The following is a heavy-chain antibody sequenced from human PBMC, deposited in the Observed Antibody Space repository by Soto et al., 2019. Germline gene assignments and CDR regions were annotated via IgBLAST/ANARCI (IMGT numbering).Heavy chain of an antibody. Sequence: QVQLQESGPGLVKPSGTLSLTCTVSGGSISSDYWNWIRQPPGKGLEWIGYIHSGSTNYNASLRSRVTISVDTSKNQFSLKLSSVTAADTAVYFFARHDGSRSTDYWGQGTLVTVSS. V-gene: IGHV4-59*08. CDR3: ARHDGSRSTDY. D-gene: IGHD3-10*01. CDR2: IHSGST. J-gene: IGHJ4*02. CDR1: GGSISSDY.